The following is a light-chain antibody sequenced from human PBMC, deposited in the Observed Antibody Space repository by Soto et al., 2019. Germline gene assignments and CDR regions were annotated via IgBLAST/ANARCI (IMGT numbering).Light chain of an antibody. CDR2: DVS. Sequence: DIQMTQYPSTLSASVGERVTITCRASQSVSNWLAWYQQKPGKAPKLLIYDVSSLESGVPSRFSGSGSGTEFILTISSLQPDDFATYYCQQYDSYSWTFDQGTKVE. CDR1: QSVSNW. J-gene: IGKJ1*01. V-gene: IGKV1-5*01. CDR3: QQYDSYSWT.